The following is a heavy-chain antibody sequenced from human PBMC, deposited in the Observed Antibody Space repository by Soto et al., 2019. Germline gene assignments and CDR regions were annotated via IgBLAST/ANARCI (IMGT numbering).Heavy chain of an antibody. CDR2: IYYSGST. D-gene: IGHD3-10*01. CDR1: GGSISSGGYY. V-gene: IGHV4-31*03. Sequence: SETLSLTRTVSGGSISSGGYYWSWIRQHPGKGLEWIGYIYYSGSTYYNPSLKSRVTISVDTSKNQFSLKLSSVTAADTAVYYCASYYYGSGSYYRPLLKYYYMDVWGKGTTVTVSS. CDR3: ASYYYGSGSYYRPLLKYYYMDV. J-gene: IGHJ6*03.